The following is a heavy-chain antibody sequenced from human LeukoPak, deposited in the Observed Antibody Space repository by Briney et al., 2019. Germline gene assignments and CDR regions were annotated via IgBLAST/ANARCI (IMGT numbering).Heavy chain of an antibody. CDR2: INHSGST. D-gene: IGHD3-22*01. CDR3: ARRRRITMIVVVIRDYFDY. J-gene: IGHJ4*02. CDR1: GGSFSGYY. V-gene: IGHV4-34*01. Sequence: SETLSLTCAVYGGSFSGYYWSWIRQPPGKGLEWIGEINHSGSTNYNSSLKSRVTISVDTSKNQFSLKLSSVTAAHTAVYYCARRRRITMIVVVIRDYFDYWGQGTLVTVPS.